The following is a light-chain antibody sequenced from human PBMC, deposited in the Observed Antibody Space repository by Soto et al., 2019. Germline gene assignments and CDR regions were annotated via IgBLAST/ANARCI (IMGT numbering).Light chain of an antibody. CDR3: QQYGSSPWT. J-gene: IGKJ1*01. V-gene: IGKV3D-20*01. CDR2: DAS. CDR1: QSVSYRY. Sequence: IVLTQSRATLSLCPGERAPLSWGASQSVSYRYLAWYQQKPGLAPRLLIYDASRRATGIPDRFSGSGSGTDFTLTISRLEPEDFALYYCQQYGSSPWTFGQGTKVDIK.